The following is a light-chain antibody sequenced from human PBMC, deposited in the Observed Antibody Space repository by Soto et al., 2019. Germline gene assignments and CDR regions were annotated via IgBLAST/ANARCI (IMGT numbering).Light chain of an antibody. CDR2: KAS. CDR1: QNINTL. J-gene: IGKJ1*01. CDR3: QQYNSYWT. V-gene: IGKV1-5*03. Sequence: DIQMPQSPSTLSASVGDRVTITCRASQNINTLLAWYQQKPGKAPNLLIYKASTLESGVPSRFNGSGSGTEFTLTISSLQPADFATYYCQQYNSYWTFGPGTKVESK.